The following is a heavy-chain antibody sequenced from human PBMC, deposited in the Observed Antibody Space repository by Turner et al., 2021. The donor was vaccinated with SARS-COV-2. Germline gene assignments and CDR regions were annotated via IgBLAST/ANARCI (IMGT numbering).Heavy chain of an antibody. V-gene: IGHV4-4*07. Sequence: QVQLQESGPGLVKPSEILSLTCTVSGGPISDSYWSWIRQPAGKGLEWIGRIYTSGTTNYDPSLKGRVTMSIDTSKNQLSLNLISVTAADTAVYYCARTPFRIQLWRKNPNPNWYFDLWGRGTLVTVSS. CDR3: ARTPFRIQLWRKNPNPNWYFDL. D-gene: IGHD5-18*01. J-gene: IGHJ2*01. CDR1: GGPISDSY. CDR2: IYTSGTT.